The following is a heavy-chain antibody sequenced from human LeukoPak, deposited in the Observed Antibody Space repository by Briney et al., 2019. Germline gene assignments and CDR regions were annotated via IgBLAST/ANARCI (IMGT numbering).Heavy chain of an antibody. J-gene: IGHJ6*03. CDR2: IDPNSAGT. CDR3: ARTRASYMDV. Sequence: GASVKVSCKASGYTFTGYYIHWVRQAPGQGLEWMGWIDPNSAGTNYAQKFQDRVTMISDTSISTAYMDLSSLTSDDTAVYYCARTRASYMDVWGEGTTVTVSS. V-gene: IGHV1-2*02. CDR1: GYTFTGYY.